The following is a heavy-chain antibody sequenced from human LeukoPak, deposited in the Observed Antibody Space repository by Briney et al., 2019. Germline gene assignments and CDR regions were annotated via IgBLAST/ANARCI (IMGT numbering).Heavy chain of an antibody. CDR2: INPSGGST. V-gene: IGHV1-46*01. Sequence: ASVKVSCKASGYTFTSYYMHWVRQAPGQGLEWMGIINPSGGSTSYAQKFQGRVTMTRDTSISTAYMELSRLRSDDTAVYYCARAGEMLSNWFDPWGQGTLVTVSS. J-gene: IGHJ5*02. CDR3: ARAGEMLSNWFDP. CDR1: GYTFTSYY. D-gene: IGHD3-16*01.